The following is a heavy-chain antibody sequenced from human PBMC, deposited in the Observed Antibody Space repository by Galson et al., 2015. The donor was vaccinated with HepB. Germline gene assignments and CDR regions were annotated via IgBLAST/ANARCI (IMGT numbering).Heavy chain of an antibody. CDR3: ARDPPIAVAGTGDY. CDR2: INAGNGNT. CDR1: GYTFTSYA. D-gene: IGHD6-19*01. V-gene: IGHV1-3*01. J-gene: IGHJ4*02. Sequence: SVKVSCKASGYTFTSYAMHWVRQAPGQRLEWMGWINAGNGNTKYSQKFQGRVTITRDTSASTAYMELSSLRSEDTAVYYCARDPPIAVAGTGDYWGQGTLVTVSS.